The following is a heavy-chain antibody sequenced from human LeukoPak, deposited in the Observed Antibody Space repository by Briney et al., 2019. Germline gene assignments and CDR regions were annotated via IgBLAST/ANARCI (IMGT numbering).Heavy chain of an antibody. CDR2: INGRGIT. CDR3: AKERQTGDYFTSDY. J-gene: IGHJ4*02. CDR1: GFTFSSYT. V-gene: IGHV3-23*01. D-gene: IGHD4-17*01. Sequence: GGSLRLSCSASGFTFSSYTMSWVRQAPGEGLEWLSAINGRGITYYAGSVKGRFTISRDNSENTLYLQMNSLTVDDTAVFFCAKERQTGDYFTSDYWGQGTLVTVSS.